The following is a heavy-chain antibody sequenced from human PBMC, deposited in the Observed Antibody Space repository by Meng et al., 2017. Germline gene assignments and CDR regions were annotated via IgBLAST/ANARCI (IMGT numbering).Heavy chain of an antibody. V-gene: IGHV4-34*01. J-gene: IGHJ5*02. D-gene: IGHD4-17*01. CDR3: ARDYGDYSS. CDR2: INHSGST. CDR1: GGSFSDYY. Sequence: SETLSLTCVVSGGSFSDYYWSWIRQPPGKGLEWIGEINHSGSTNYNPSLKSRVTISVDTSKNQFSLKLSSVTAADTAVYYCARDYGDYSSWGQGTLVTVSS.